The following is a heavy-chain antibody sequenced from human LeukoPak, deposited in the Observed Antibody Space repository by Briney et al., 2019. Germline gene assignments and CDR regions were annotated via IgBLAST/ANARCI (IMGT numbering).Heavy chain of an antibody. J-gene: IGHJ4*02. CDR2: ISYDGSNQ. CDR3: ARWAYFHDGSGYFFDK. V-gene: IGHV3-30*01. D-gene: IGHD3-22*01. Sequence: PGRSLRLSCPVSGFAFSTFAMHWVRQAPGKGLEWVAVISYDGSNQYYADSVKGRFTISRDNSKTTLYLQMNSLRAEDTAVYYCARWAYFHDGSGYFFDKWGQGTLVTVSS. CDR1: GFAFSTFA.